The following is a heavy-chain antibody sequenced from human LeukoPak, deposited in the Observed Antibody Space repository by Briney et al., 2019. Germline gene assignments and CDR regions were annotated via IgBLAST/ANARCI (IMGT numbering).Heavy chain of an antibody. Sequence: SETLSLXCTVSGGSISSYYWSWIRQPAGKGLEWIGRIYTSGSTNYNPSLKSRVTISVDTSKNQFSLKLSSVTAADTAVYYCARGFSRSPWFDPWGQGTLVTVSS. J-gene: IGHJ5*02. CDR2: IYTSGST. CDR3: ARGFSRSPWFDP. CDR1: GGSISSYY. V-gene: IGHV4-4*07.